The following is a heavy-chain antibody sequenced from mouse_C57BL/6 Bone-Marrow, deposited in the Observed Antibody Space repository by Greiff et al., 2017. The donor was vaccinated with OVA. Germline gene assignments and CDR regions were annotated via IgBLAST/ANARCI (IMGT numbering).Heavy chain of an antibody. D-gene: IGHD1-1*01. J-gene: IGHJ1*03. CDR2: IDPENGDT. CDR3: TTGYYGSSLEYFDV. Sequence: VQLKESGAELVRPGASVKLSCTASGFNIKDDYMHWVKQRPEQGLEWIGWIDPENGDTEYASKFQGKATITADTSSNTAYLQLSSLTSEDTAVDYCTTGYYGSSLEYFDVWGTGTTVTVSS. V-gene: IGHV14-4*01. CDR1: GFNIKDDY.